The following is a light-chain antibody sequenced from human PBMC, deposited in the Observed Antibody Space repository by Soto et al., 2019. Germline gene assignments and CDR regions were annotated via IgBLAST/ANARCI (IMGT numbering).Light chain of an antibody. CDR3: QQSHGT. Sequence: DIQMTQSPSSLSASVGDRVTITCRASQIIRRYLSWYQQKPGKIPKLLIYTISELQSGVPSRFSGSGSGTEFTLTISSLQPEGSATYYCQQSHGTFGQGTKVEV. J-gene: IGKJ1*01. CDR2: TIS. CDR1: QIIRRY. V-gene: IGKV1-39*01.